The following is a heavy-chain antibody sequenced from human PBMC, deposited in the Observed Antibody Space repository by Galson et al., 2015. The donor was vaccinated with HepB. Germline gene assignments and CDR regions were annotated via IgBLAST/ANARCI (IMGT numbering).Heavy chain of an antibody. CDR3: ARGGGTYGGRLDY. D-gene: IGHD4-23*01. J-gene: IGHJ4*02. CDR2: IWYDGSNK. Sequence: SLRLSCAASGFNFRAYAMHWVRQAPGKGLEWVAVIWYDGSNKYYADSVKGRSTISRDNAKNTLYLQISSLRADDTALYYCARGGGTYGGRLDYWGRGTLVTVSS. CDR1: GFNFRAYA. V-gene: IGHV3-33*01.